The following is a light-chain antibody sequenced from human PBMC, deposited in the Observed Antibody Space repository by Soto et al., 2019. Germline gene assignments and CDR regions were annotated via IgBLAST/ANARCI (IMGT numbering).Light chain of an antibody. CDR2: EVS. CDR3: SSYTTSSTRV. CDR1: SSDVGAYDF. Sequence: QSVLTQPASVSGSPGQSITISCTGTSSDVGAYDFVSWYQQHPDKAPKLMIYEVSNRPSGVSHRFSGSKSVNTATLTISGLQAEDEADYYCSSYTTSSTRVLGTGTKVTVL. J-gene: IGLJ1*01. V-gene: IGLV2-14*03.